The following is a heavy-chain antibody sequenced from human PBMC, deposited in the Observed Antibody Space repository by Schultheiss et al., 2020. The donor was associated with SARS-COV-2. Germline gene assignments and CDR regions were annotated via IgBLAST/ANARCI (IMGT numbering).Heavy chain of an antibody. CDR3: ARQVGRYSSSWYGAGGYFDY. V-gene: IGHV4-59*08. Sequence: SETLSLTCAVYGGSFSGYYWSWIRQPAGKGLEWIGYIYYSGSTNYNPSLKSRVTISVDTSRNNFSLKLSSVTAAGTAVYYCARQVGRYSSSWYGAGGYFDYWGQGTLVTVSS. J-gene: IGHJ4*02. CDR1: GGSFSGYY. D-gene: IGHD6-13*01. CDR2: IYYSGST.